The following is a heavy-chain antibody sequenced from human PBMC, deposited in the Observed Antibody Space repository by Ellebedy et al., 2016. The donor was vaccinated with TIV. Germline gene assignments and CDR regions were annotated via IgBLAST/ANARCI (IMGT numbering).Heavy chain of an antibody. CDR3: TRTSRDAFDI. Sequence: SGPTLVTPTETLTLTCTLSGLSVSSDKLSVNWFRQPPGKALEWLARIDLDDDTFYKKSLKTRLTVSKDTYKNKVVLTMTVMEPVDTATYYCTRTSRDAFDIWGQGTMVIVSS. CDR1: GLSVSSDKLS. CDR2: IDLDDDT. J-gene: IGHJ3*02. V-gene: IGHV2-70*04.